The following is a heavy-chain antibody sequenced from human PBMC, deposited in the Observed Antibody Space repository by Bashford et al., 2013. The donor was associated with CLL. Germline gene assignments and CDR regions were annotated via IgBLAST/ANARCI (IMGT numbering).Heavy chain of an antibody. CDR3: ARGPMIVVVINPGEPYYYYYYGMDV. V-gene: IGHV4-34*01. CDR1: GGSFSGYY. J-gene: IGHJ6*01. D-gene: IGHD3-22*01. CDR2: INHSGST. Sequence: SETLSLTCAVYGGSFSGYYWSWIRQPPGKGLEWIGEINHSGSTNYNPSLKSRVTISVDTSKNQFSLKLSSVTAADTAVYYCARGPMIVVVINPGEPYYYYYYGMDVVGAEGTTVTVSS.